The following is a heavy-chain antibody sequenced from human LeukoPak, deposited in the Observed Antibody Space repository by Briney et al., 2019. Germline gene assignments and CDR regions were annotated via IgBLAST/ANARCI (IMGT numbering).Heavy chain of an antibody. J-gene: IGHJ4*02. CDR2: FDPEDGET. CDR3: AKDYDSSGYPDY. D-gene: IGHD3-22*01. V-gene: IGHV1-24*01. Sequence: GASVKVSCKVSGYTLTELSMHWVRQAPGKGLEWMGGFDPEDGETIYAQKFQGRVTMTEDTSTDTAYMELSSLRAEDTAVYCCAKDYDSSGYPDYWGQGTLVTVSS. CDR1: GYTLTELS.